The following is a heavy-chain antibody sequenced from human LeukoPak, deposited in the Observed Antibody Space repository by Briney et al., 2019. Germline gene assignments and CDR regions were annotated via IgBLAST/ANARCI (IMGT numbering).Heavy chain of an antibody. J-gene: IGHJ4*02. CDR3: AKDRLSGWYGMYYFDY. V-gene: IGHV3-30*18. D-gene: IGHD6-19*01. CDR1: GFTFSSYG. CDR2: ISYDGSNK. Sequence: GGSLRLSCAASGFTFSSYGMHWVRQAPGKGLVWVAVISYDGSNKYYADSVKGRFTISRDNSKNTLYLQMNSLRAEDTAVYYCAKDRLSGWYGMYYFDYWGQGTLVTVSS.